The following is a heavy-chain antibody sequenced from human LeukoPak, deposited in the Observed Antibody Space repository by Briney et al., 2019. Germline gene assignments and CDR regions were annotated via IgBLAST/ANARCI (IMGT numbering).Heavy chain of an antibody. V-gene: IGHV4-38-2*01. CDR2: IYRSGSA. CDR1: DYPISGGYY. Sequence: SETLSLTCAVSDYPISGGYYWAWIRQPPGKGLEYIASIYRSGSAYYNPSLKSRVIISVDTYKNQFSLRLRSVTAADTAVYYCARLLDYGARNFDFWGRGTLVTVSS. J-gene: IGHJ4*02. CDR3: ARLLDYGARNFDF. D-gene: IGHD4-17*01.